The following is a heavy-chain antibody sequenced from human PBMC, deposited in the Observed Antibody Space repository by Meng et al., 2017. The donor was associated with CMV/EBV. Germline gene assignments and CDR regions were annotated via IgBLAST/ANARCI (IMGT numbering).Heavy chain of an antibody. CDR1: GYTFTSYG. CDR3: ARGGAVAGRGTNWFDP. CDR2: INPNSGGT. J-gene: IGHJ5*02. V-gene: IGHV1-2*02. Sequence: ASVKVSCKASGYTFTSYGISWVRQAPGQGLEWMGWINPNSGGTNYAQKFQGRVTMTRDTSISTAYMELSRLRSDDTAVYYCARGGAVAGRGTNWFDPWGQGTLVTVSS. D-gene: IGHD6-19*01.